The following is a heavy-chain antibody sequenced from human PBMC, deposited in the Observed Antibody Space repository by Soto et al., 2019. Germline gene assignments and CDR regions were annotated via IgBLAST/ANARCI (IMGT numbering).Heavy chain of an antibody. CDR1: GASISSYY. J-gene: IGHJ4*02. Sequence: QVHLQESGPGLVKPSETLSLTCTVSGASISSYYWSWIRQPPGKGLEWIGYIYYSGSTNYNPSLRGRVTISADTSMNQFSLKLSSVTAADTAVYYCAGRNGDYGFLYYWGQGTLVTVSS. CDR2: IYYSGST. V-gene: IGHV4-59*08. CDR3: AGRNGDYGFLYY. D-gene: IGHD4-17*01.